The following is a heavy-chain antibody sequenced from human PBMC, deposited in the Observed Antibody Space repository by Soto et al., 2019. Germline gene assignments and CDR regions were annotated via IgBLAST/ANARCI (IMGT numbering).Heavy chain of an antibody. D-gene: IGHD3-10*01. V-gene: IGHV3-33*01. CDR1: GFTFSSYG. Sequence: QEQLVESGGGVVQPGRSLRLSCSASGFTFSSYGMHWVRQAPGKGLEWVAVIWYDGSGDFYADSVKGRFTVSRDNSTNILHLPMSSLRAQDTAVYYSTRSNSIARGLYYYDDMEVWGQGTTVNVSS. J-gene: IGHJ6*02. CDR3: TRSNSIARGLYYYDDMEV. CDR2: IWYDGSGD.